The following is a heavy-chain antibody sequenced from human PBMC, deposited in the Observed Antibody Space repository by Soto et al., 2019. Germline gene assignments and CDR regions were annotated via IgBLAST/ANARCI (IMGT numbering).Heavy chain of an antibody. CDR2: ISGSGGST. D-gene: IGHD3-22*01. V-gene: IGHV3-23*01. CDR1: GFTFSSYA. CDR3: AKSDSETYYYYYSMDV. Sequence: GGSLRLSCAASGFTFSSYAMSWVRQAPGKGLEWVSAISGSGGSTYYADSVKGRFTISRDNSKNTLYLQMNSLRAEDTAVYYCAKSDSETYYYYYSMDVWGQGTTVTVSS. J-gene: IGHJ6*02.